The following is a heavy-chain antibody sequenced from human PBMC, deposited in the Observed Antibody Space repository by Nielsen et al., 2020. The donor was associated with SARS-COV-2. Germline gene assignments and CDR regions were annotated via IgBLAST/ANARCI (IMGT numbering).Heavy chain of an antibody. J-gene: IGHJ3*02. V-gene: IGHV4-61*02. Sequence: SETLSLTCTVSGGSISSSSYYWSWIRQPAGKGLEWIGRIYTSGSTNYNPSLKSRVTISVDTSKNQFSLKLSSVTAADTAVYYCARDEGYCISTSCYTAFDIWGQGTMVTVSS. CDR3: ARDEGYCISTSCYTAFDI. CDR1: GGSISSSSYY. CDR2: IYTSGST. D-gene: IGHD2-2*02.